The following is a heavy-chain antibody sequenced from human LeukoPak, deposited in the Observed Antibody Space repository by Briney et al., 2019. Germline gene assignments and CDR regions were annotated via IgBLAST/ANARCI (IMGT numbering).Heavy chain of an antibody. Sequence: LSLTCTVSGGSISSGGYYWSWIRPHPGKGLEWIGYIYYSGSTYYNPSLKSRVTISVDTSKNQFSLKLSSVTAADTAVYYCARDGVSVAYGMDAWGQGTTVTVSS. CDR3: ARDGVSVAYGMDA. CDR1: GGSISSGGYY. CDR2: IYYSGST. D-gene: IGHD4-23*01. J-gene: IGHJ6*02. V-gene: IGHV4-31*03.